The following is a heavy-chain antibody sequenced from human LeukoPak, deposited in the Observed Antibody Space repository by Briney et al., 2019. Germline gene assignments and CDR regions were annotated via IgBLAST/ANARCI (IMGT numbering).Heavy chain of an antibody. J-gene: IGHJ4*02. CDR2: INAGNGNT. CDR1: GYTFTSYA. Sequence: ASVKVSCKASGYTFTSYAMHWVRQAPGQRLEWMGWINAGNGNTKYSQKFQGRVTITRDTSASTAYMELSSLRSEGTAVYYCARDGWPGQLLSVVYFDYWGQGTLVTVSS. CDR3: ARDGWPGQLLSVVYFDY. V-gene: IGHV1-3*01. D-gene: IGHD2-2*01.